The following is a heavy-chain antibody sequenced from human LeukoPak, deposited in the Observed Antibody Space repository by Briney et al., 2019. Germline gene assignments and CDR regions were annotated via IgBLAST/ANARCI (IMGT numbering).Heavy chain of an antibody. Sequence: PGGSLRLSCAASGFTFSSYGMHWVRQAPGKGVEWVAVISYDGSNKYYADSVKGRFTISRDNSKNTLYLQMNSLRAEDTAVYYCAKTEEGPQTQQTDYYYYYGMDVWGKGTTVTVSS. CDR1: GFTFSSYG. D-gene: IGHD1/OR15-1a*01. CDR2: ISYDGSNK. J-gene: IGHJ6*04. V-gene: IGHV3-30*18. CDR3: AKTEEGPQTQQTDYYYYYGMDV.